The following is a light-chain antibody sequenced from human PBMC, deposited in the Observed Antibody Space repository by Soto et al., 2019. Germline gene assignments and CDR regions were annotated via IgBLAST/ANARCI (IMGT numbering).Light chain of an antibody. CDR3: QQLSSYPLT. J-gene: IGKJ4*01. CDR1: QSVSSNY. V-gene: IGKV3-20*01. Sequence: DIVLTQSPGTLSLSPGERATLCCRASQSVSSNYLAWYQKKHGQAYRLXIYDASSRATGIPDRFSGGGSGTDLTITISRLEPEDGEVYECQQLSSYPLTFVGGTKVDIK. CDR2: DAS.